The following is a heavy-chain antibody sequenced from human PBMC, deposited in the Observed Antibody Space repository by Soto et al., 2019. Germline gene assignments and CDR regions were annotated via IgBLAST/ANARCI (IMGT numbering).Heavy chain of an antibody. V-gene: IGHV3-7*05. CDR2: IKQDGSEK. D-gene: IGHD6-13*01. CDR1: GFTFSSYW. CDR3: ARESGYSSSWYGY. J-gene: IGHJ4*02. Sequence: GGSLRLSCAASGFTFSSYWMSWVRQAPGKGLEWVANIKQDGSEKYYVDSVKGRFTISRDNAKNSLYLQMNSLRAEDTAVYYCARESGYSSSWYGYWGQGTLVTVSS.